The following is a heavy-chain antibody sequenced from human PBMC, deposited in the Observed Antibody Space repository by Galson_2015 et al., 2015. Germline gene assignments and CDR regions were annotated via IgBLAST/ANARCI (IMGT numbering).Heavy chain of an antibody. CDR2: ISGSGGST. J-gene: IGHJ3*02. V-gene: IGHV3-23*01. CDR1: GFTFSSYA. CDR3: AKDPIYSYGYRGAFEI. Sequence: SLRISCAASGFTFSSYAMSWVRQAPGKGLEWVSAISGSGGSTYYADSVKGRFTISRDNSKNTLYLQMNSLRAEDTAVYYCAKDPIYSYGYRGAFEIWGQGTMVTVSS. D-gene: IGHD5-18*01.